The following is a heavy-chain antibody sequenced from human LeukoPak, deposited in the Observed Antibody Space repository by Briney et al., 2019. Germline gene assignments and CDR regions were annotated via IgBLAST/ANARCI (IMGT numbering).Heavy chain of an antibody. Sequence: GGSLRLSCAASGFTFTNYNMNWVRQAPGKGLDWVSSISSSSTYIYYADSVKGRFTISRDNTMNSLYLQLNSLRVEDTAVYYCARDYEEVGFDYWGQGTLVTVSS. J-gene: IGHJ4*02. D-gene: IGHD3-16*01. CDR1: GFTFTNYN. V-gene: IGHV3-21*01. CDR3: ARDYEEVGFDY. CDR2: ISSSSTYI.